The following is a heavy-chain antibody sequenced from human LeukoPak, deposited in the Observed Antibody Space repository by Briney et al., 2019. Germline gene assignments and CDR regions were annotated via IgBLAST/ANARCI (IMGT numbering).Heavy chain of an antibody. V-gene: IGHV3-11*01. J-gene: IGHJ4*02. CDR2: ISSGGSTI. D-gene: IGHD6-13*01. CDR1: GSTFSDSN. CDR3: ARRAAAGRCLDY. Sequence: GGSLKFSCAAPGSTFSDSNLGWIRQAPGKGLDWVSYISSGGSTISHADSVKGRFTISRDNAENSLYLQMNSLRAEDTAVYYCARRAAAGRCLDYWGQGTLVTVSS.